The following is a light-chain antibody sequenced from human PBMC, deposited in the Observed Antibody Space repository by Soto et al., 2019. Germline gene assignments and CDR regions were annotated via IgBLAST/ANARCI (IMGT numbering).Light chain of an antibody. CDR1: QSVYSRH. Sequence: VLTQSPGTLSLSPGERATLSCRASQSVYSRHLAWYQQRRGQAPRLLIYAASSRASSIPDRFSGSGSGTDFTLTISRVEPEDFAVYYCQHHGDSPITFGQGTRLENK. J-gene: IGKJ5*01. CDR2: AAS. CDR3: QHHGDSPIT. V-gene: IGKV3-20*01.